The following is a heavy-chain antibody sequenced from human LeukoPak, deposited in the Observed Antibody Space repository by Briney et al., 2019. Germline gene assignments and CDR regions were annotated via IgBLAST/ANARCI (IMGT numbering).Heavy chain of an antibody. J-gene: IGHJ4*02. Sequence: ASVKVSCKASGYTFTSYGISWVRQAPGQGLEWMGWISAYNGNTNYAQKLQGRVTMTTGTSTSTAYMELRSLRSDDTAVYYCARVRFGYYDTLTGYPLGSYWGQGTLVTVSS. CDR1: GYTFTSYG. V-gene: IGHV1-18*01. D-gene: IGHD3-9*01. CDR3: ARVRFGYYDTLTGYPLGSY. CDR2: ISAYNGNT.